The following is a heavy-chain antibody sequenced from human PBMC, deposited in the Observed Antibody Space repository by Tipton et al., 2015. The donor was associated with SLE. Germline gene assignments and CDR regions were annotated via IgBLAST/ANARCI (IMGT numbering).Heavy chain of an antibody. CDR3: ARGSKVGATTLGTAFDV. J-gene: IGHJ3*01. CDR2: IIPVFGIA. CDR1: GDTFSRYT. D-gene: IGHD1-26*01. Sequence: QLVQSGAEVKKPGSSVKVSCEASGDTFSRYTINWVRQAPGQGLQWMGGIIPVFGIANYAQQFQGRVTITTDDSTSTAYMELTSLRSADTAVYYCARGSKVGATTLGTAFDVWGQGTVLIVSS. V-gene: IGHV1-69*05.